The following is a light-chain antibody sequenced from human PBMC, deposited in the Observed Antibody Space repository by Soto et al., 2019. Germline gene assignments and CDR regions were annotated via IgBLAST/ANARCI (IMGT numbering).Light chain of an antibody. J-gene: IGKJ1*01. CDR2: GAS. Sequence: EIVLTQSPGTLSLSPGERATLSCRASQSVSSSYLAWYQQKPGQAPRLLIYGASSRATGIPDRFSGSGSEIDFTLTISRLEPEDFAVYYCQQYGSSSWTFGQGTKVENK. CDR1: QSVSSSY. CDR3: QQYGSSSWT. V-gene: IGKV3-20*01.